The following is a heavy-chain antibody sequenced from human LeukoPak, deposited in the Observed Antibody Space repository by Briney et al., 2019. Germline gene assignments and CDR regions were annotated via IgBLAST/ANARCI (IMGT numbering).Heavy chain of an antibody. J-gene: IGHJ4*02. D-gene: IGHD6-6*01. CDR3: VRYSSSSMDY. CDR2: ISNSGYTI. Sequence: PGGSLRLSCAASGFTFSDYQMSWIRQAPGKGLEWVSYISNSGYTIYYADSVKGRFTISRDNAKNSLYLQVNSLRAEDTAVYYCVRYSSSSMDYWGQGTLVTVSS. V-gene: IGHV3-11*01. CDR1: GFTFSDYQ.